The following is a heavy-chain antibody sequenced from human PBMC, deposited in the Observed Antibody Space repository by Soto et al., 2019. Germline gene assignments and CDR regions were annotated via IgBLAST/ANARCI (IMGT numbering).Heavy chain of an antibody. V-gene: IGHV1-69*01. J-gene: IGHJ4*02. Sequence: QVQLVQSETEVKKPGSAVKVSCKASGGTFNTYAMNWVRQAPGQGLEWMGGIIPMFDTPRYAQKFQGRVTITVDDSTTTAYMELSSLRSDATAVYYCTRSIGSGGVIGGFDYWGQGTLVTVSS. CDR3: TRSIGSGGVIGGFDY. CDR2: IIPMFDTP. CDR1: GGTFNTYA. D-gene: IGHD3-16*02.